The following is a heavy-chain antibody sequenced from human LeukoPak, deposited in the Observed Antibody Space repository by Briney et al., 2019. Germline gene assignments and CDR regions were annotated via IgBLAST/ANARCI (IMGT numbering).Heavy chain of an antibody. V-gene: IGHV1-24*01. CDR3: ARGDGAVAGPRF. CDR2: FDPEDGET. J-gene: IGHJ4*02. CDR1: GYTLTELS. D-gene: IGHD6-19*01. Sequence: ASVKVSCKVSGYTLTELSMHWVRQAPGKGLEWMGGFDPEDGETIYAQKFQGRVTMTEDTSTDTAYMELSSLRSEDTAVYYCARGDGAVAGPRFWGQGTLVTVSS.